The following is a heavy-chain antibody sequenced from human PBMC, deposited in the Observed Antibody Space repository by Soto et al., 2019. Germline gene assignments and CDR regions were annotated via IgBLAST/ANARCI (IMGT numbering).Heavy chain of an antibody. CDR1: GYTFTSYG. V-gene: IGHV1-18*04. CDR3: ARGGDCSSTSCPRARYYYYGMDV. J-gene: IGHJ6*02. D-gene: IGHD2-2*01. CDR2: ISAYNGNT. Sequence: ASVKVSCKASGYTFTSYGISWVRQAPGQGLEWMGWISAYNGNTNNEQKLQGRVTMTTDTSTSTAYMELRSLRSDDTAVYYCARGGDCSSTSCPRARYYYYGMDVWGQGTTVTVSS.